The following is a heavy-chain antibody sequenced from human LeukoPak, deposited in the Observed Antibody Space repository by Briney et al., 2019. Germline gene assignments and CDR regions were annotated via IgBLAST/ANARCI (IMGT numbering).Heavy chain of an antibody. D-gene: IGHD6-19*01. Sequence: GGSLRLSCAASGFTFDDYAMHWVRQAPGKGLEWVSGISWNSGSIGYADSVKGRFTISRDNAKNSLYLQMNSLRAEDTALYYCAKDSQWLVSSNFDCWGQGTLVTVSS. CDR1: GFTFDDYA. V-gene: IGHV3-9*01. CDR3: AKDSQWLVSSNFDC. CDR2: ISWNSGSI. J-gene: IGHJ4*02.